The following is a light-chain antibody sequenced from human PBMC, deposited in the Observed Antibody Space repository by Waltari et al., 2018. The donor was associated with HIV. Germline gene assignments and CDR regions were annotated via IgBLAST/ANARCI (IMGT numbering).Light chain of an antibody. J-gene: IGLJ3*02. Sequence: QSVLTQPPSASGTPGQRVTISCSGSSSNIGNNYVYCYQQLPGTAPNLLIYRNNQRPSGVPDRFSGSKSDTSASLAISGLRSEDEADYFCATWDDSLSGPVFGGETKLTVL. V-gene: IGLV1-47*01. CDR3: ATWDDSLSGPV. CDR1: SSNIGNNY. CDR2: RNN.